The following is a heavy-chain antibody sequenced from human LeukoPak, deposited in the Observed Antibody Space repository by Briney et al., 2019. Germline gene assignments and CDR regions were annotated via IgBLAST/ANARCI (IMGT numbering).Heavy chain of an antibody. CDR1: GGSISSYY. V-gene: IGHV4-59*01. CDR3: ARNYDFWSGYESRAFDI. CDR2: IYYSGST. Sequence: SETLSLTCTVSGGSISSYYWSWIRQPPGKGLEWIGYIYYSGSTNYNPSLKSRVTISVDTSKNQFSLKLSSVTAADTAVYYCARNYDFWSGYESRAFDIWGQGTMVTVSP. D-gene: IGHD3-3*01. J-gene: IGHJ3*02.